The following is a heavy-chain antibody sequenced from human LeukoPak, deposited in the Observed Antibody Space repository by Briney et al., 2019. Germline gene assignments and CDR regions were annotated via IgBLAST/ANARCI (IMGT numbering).Heavy chain of an antibody. CDR3: ARQLAMVYYDNSRWN. D-gene: IGHD3-22*01. Sequence: GGSLRVSCAASGFIFGSYWMSWVRQVPGKGLQWVANIKQDGSEKYYVHSVKGRFTISRDNAKNSLYLQMNSLRADDTAVYYCARQLAMVYYDNSRWNWGQGTLVTVSS. V-gene: IGHV3-7*01. J-gene: IGHJ4*02. CDR2: IKQDGSEK. CDR1: GFIFGSYW.